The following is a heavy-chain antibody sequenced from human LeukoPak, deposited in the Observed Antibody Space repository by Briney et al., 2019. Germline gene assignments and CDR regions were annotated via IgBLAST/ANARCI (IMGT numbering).Heavy chain of an antibody. Sequence: SETLSLTCTVSGGSISSSSYYWGWIRQPPGKGLEWIGSIYYSGSTYYNPSLKSRVTISVDTSKNQFSLKLSSVTAADTAVYYCARGRRGYYDSSGYFDYWGQGTLVTVSS. CDR3: ARGRRGYYDSSGYFDY. CDR1: GGSISSSSYY. J-gene: IGHJ4*02. D-gene: IGHD3-22*01. CDR2: IYYSGST. V-gene: IGHV4-39*01.